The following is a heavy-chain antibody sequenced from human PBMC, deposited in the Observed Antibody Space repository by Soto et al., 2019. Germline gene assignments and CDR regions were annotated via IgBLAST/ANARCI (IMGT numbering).Heavy chain of an antibody. V-gene: IGHV4-4*02. CDR3: ARASIVGAIQVLYFDY. Sequence: PSETLSLTCAVSGGSISSNNWWTWVRQPPGKRLEWIGEIYHTGSTNYTPSLKSRVTMSIDKSKNQFSLNLSSVTAADTAVYYCARASIVGAIQVLYFDYWGQGTLVTVSS. J-gene: IGHJ4*02. CDR1: GGSISSNNW. CDR2: IYHTGST. D-gene: IGHD1-26*01.